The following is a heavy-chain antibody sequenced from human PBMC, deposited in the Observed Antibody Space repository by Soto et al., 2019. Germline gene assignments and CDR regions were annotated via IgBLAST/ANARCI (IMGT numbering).Heavy chain of an antibody. CDR2: IIPIFGTA. Sequence: QVQLVQSGAEVKKPGSSVKVSCKASGGTFSSYAISWVRQAPGQGLEWMGGIIPIFGTANYAQKFQGRVTIPADEATSTAYMELSSLRSEDTAVYYCARDHYSSSSEYYYYYYGMDVWGQGTTVTVSS. V-gene: IGHV1-69*12. D-gene: IGHD6-6*01. CDR3: ARDHYSSSSEYYYYYYGMDV. J-gene: IGHJ6*02. CDR1: GGTFSSYA.